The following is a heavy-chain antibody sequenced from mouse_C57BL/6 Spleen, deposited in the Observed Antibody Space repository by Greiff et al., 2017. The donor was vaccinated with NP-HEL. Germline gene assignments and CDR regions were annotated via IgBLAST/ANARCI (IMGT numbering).Heavy chain of an antibody. D-gene: IGHD1-1*01. CDR1: GYTFTSYW. J-gene: IGHJ1*03. V-gene: IGHV1-64*01. Sequence: QVQLQQPGAELVKPGASVKLSCKASGYTFTSYWMHWVKQRPGQGLEWIGMINPNSGSPNYNEKFTSKDTLTVDQSSRPAYMQLSSLTSDDSAVYYCARSGSCYGSSYWYYDVWGTGTTVTVSS. CDR3: ARSGSCYGSSYWYYDV. CDR2: INPNSGSP.